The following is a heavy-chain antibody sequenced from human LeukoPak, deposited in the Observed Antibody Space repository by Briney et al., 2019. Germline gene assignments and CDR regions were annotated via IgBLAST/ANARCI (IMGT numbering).Heavy chain of an antibody. CDR2: ISYDGNNK. Sequence: GGSLRLSCAASGFSFSNYTMHWVRQAPGKGLEWVAVISYDGNNKYYADFVKGRFTISRDNSKNTVYLQMNSLSPEGTAMYYCAREFPVTMGDWYLDFWGRGTLVTVSS. J-gene: IGHJ2*01. D-gene: IGHD4-17*01. CDR3: AREFPVTMGDWYLDF. V-gene: IGHV3-30-3*01. CDR1: GFSFSNYT.